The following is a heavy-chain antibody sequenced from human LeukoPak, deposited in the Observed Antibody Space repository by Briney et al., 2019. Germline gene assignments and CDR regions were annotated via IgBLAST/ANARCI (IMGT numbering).Heavy chain of an antibody. CDR1: GYTFTNYG. J-gene: IGHJ5*02. CDR2: ISAYNGNT. CDR3: ARGPSDRLYEYWFDP. Sequence: ASVKVSCKASGYTFTNYGISWVRQAPGQGLEWMGWISAYNGNTNYAQKLQGRVTMTTDTSTTTAYMELRSLRSDDTAVYYCARGPSDRLYEYWFDPWGQGTLVTVSS. D-gene: IGHD3-10*01. V-gene: IGHV1-18*01.